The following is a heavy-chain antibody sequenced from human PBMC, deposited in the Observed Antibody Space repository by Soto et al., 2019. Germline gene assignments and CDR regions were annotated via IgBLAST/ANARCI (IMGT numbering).Heavy chain of an antibody. J-gene: IGHJ4*02. CDR1: GGTFSNYV. Sequence: QVQLVQSGAEVKKPGSSVKVSCKASGGTFSNYVVYWVRQAPGQGIEWMGRIIPISGAANYAQKFQGRVTITADKSTSTSYMELSSLRSEDTAVYYCARDMIRTVVPYFDFWGQGTLVTVSS. CDR2: IIPISGAA. D-gene: IGHD3-16*01. V-gene: IGHV1-69*06. CDR3: ARDMIRTVVPYFDF.